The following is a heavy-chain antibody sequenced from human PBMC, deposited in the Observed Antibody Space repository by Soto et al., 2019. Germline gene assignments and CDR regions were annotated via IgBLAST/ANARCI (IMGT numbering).Heavy chain of an antibody. V-gene: IGHV1-18*01. D-gene: IGHD3-9*01. J-gene: IGHJ6*02. CDR3: ARGPAAYYDILTGYFWTHYYGMDV. Sequence: ASVKVSCKASGGTFSSYAISWVRQAPGQGLEWMGWISAYNGNTNYAQKLQGRVTMTTDTSTSTAYMELRSLRSDDTAVYYCARGPAAYYDILTGYFWTHYYGMDVWGQGTTVTVSS. CDR2: ISAYNGNT. CDR1: GGTFSSYA.